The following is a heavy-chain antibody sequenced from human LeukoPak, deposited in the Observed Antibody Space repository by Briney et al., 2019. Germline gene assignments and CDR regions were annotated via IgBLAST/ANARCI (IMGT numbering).Heavy chain of an antibody. Sequence: SETLSLTCTVSGGSISSYYWSWIRQPPGKGLEWIGYIYYSGSTNYNPSLKSRVTISVDTSKNQFSLKLSSATAADTAVYYCARDLAVAGYFDYWGQGTLVTVSS. D-gene: IGHD6-19*01. J-gene: IGHJ4*02. CDR2: IYYSGST. CDR3: ARDLAVAGYFDY. V-gene: IGHV4-59*01. CDR1: GGSISSYY.